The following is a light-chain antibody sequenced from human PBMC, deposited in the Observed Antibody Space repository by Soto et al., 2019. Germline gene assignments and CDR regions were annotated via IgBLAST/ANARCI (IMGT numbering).Light chain of an antibody. Sequence: DIQMTQSPSSLSASVGDRATITCQASQDISNYLNWYQQKPGKAPKLLIYDASNLETGVPSRFSGSGSGTDFTFTISSLQSEDFALYHCQQYHNWPPFTFGGGTKVDIK. CDR1: QDISNY. CDR3: QQYHNWPPFT. CDR2: DAS. J-gene: IGKJ4*01. V-gene: IGKV1-33*01.